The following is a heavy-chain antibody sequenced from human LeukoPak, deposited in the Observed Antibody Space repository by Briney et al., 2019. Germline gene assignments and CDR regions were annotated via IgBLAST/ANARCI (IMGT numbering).Heavy chain of an antibody. V-gene: IGHV3-33*01. CDR1: GFTFSSYG. Sequence: GGSLRLSCAASGFTFSSYGMHWVRQAPGKGLEWVAVIWYDGSNKYYADSVKGRFTVSRDNSKNTLYLQMNSLRAEDTAVYYCARDSSGSYLDYWGQGTLSPSPQ. D-gene: IGHD1-26*01. J-gene: IGHJ4*02. CDR3: ARDSSGSYLDY. CDR2: IWYDGSNK.